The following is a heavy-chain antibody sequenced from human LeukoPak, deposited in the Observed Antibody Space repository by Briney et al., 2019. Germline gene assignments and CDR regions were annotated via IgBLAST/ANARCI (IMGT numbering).Heavy chain of an antibody. V-gene: IGHV3-11*01. CDR3: ARVYRFSSGWGYYYYMDV. CDR2: ISSSGSTI. Sequence: GGSLRLSCAASGFTFSDYYMSWIRQAPGKGLEWVSYISSSGSTIYYADSVKGRFTISRDNAKNSLYLQMNSLRAEDTAVYYCARVYRFSSGWGYYYYMDVWGKGTTVTISS. J-gene: IGHJ6*03. D-gene: IGHD6-19*01. CDR1: GFTFSDYY.